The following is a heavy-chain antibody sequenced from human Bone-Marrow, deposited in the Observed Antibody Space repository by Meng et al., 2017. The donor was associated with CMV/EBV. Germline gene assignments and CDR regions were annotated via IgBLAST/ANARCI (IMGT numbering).Heavy chain of an antibody. V-gene: IGHV3-30*04. Sequence: GESLKISCAASGFTFSSYAMHWVRQAPGKGLEWVAVISYDGSNKYYADSVKGRFTISRDNSKNTLYLQMNSLRAEDTAVYYCARARGWHYPMDVWGQGTTVTVSS. CDR2: ISYDGSNK. CDR3: ARARGWHYPMDV. J-gene: IGHJ6*02. D-gene: IGHD3-10*01. CDR1: GFTFSSYA.